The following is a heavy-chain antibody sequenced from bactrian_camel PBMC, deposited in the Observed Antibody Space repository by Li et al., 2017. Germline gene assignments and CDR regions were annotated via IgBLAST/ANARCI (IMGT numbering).Heavy chain of an antibody. CDR3: GIDPARGSCYGPRRRSLTY. CDR2: ISSDGTT. D-gene: IGHD5*01. V-gene: IGHV3S53*01. CDR1: GDISSSYG. J-gene: IGHJ4*01. Sequence: HVQLVESGGGSVQAGGSLKLSCVYFGDISSSYGMAWYWQAPGKERELVSTISSDGTTSYVDSVKGRFTISQIKSENTLYLQLNSLKPEDTAMYFCGIDPARGSCYGPRRRSLTYWGQGTQVTVS.